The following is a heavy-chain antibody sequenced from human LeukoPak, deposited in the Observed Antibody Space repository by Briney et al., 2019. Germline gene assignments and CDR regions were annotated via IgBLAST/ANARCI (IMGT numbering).Heavy chain of an antibody. D-gene: IGHD2-8*02. Sequence: GESLKISCQVSGYGFTNYWIGWVRPMPGKGLEWMGIIYPRDSDTTYSPSFQGQVTISADKSISTAYLQWTSLKASDTAMYYCARLLSGGLTGVDYWGQGTLVTVSS. J-gene: IGHJ4*02. CDR1: GYGFTNYW. CDR3: ARLLSGGLTGVDY. V-gene: IGHV5-51*01. CDR2: IYPRDSDT.